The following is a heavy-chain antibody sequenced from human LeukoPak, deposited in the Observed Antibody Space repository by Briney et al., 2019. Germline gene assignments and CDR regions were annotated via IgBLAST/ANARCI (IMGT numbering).Heavy chain of an antibody. V-gene: IGHV3-23*01. CDR1: GFTFTDYA. CDR2: ISGSGGST. Sequence: PGGSLRLSCAASGFTFTDYAKSGVRQAPSKGLEWVSAISGSGGSTYYADSVKGRFTISRDNSKNTLYLQMNSLRAEDTAVYYCATVFSSSNEFFDYWGQGALVTVSS. CDR3: ATVFSSSNEFFDY. J-gene: IGHJ4*02. D-gene: IGHD2-2*01.